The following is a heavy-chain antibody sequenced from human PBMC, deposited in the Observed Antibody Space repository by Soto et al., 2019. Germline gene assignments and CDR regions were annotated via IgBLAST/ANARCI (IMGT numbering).Heavy chain of an antibody. J-gene: IGHJ4*02. CDR3: APHPGGGGY. Sequence: EVQLVESGGGLIQPGGSLRLSCAVSGFTVSNNYMSWVRQAPGKGLEGVSVIYSGGYTAYGDSVKGRFTISRDNSKNTLYLQINSPGTRGMGVIFCAPHPGGGGYWGQGTLVTVSS. D-gene: IGHD3-10*01. V-gene: IGHV3-53*01. CDR2: IYSGGYT. CDR1: GFTVSNNY.